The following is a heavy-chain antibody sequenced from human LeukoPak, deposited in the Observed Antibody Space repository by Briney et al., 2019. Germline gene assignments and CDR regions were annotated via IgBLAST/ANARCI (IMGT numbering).Heavy chain of an antibody. Sequence: GGSLRLSCAASGFSFNTYAMNWVRQAPGKGLEWVSTVTGSGDDTYYADSARGRFTISRDNSKNTLYLQMNTLRVEDTAVYYCAKGSVVADIYFDSWGQGTLATVSS. CDR2: VTGSGDDT. CDR3: AKGSVVADIYFDS. J-gene: IGHJ4*02. V-gene: IGHV3-23*01. CDR1: GFSFNTYA. D-gene: IGHD2-15*01.